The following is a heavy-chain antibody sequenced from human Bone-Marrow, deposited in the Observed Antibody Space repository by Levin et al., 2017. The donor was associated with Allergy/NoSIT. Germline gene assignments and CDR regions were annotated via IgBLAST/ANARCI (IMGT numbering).Heavy chain of an antibody. J-gene: IGHJ3*01. Sequence: GASVKVSCAASGLTFSTYALTWVRRAPGKGLEWVSTIRARGAGTFYADSVKGRFTISRDDSKNTLYLQMKGLRAEDTALYYCGRDPNGDYVGAFDRWGQGTMVTVSS. CDR2: IRARGAGT. D-gene: IGHD2-8*01. CDR1: GLTFSTYA. CDR3: GRDPNGDYVGAFDR. V-gene: IGHV3-23*01.